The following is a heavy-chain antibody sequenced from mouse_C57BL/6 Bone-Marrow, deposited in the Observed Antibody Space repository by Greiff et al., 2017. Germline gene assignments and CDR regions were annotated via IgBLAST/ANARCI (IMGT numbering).Heavy chain of an antibody. V-gene: IGHV1-7*01. Sequence: VQRVESGAELAKPGASVKLSCKASGYTFTSYWMHWVKQRPGQGLEWIGYINPSSGYTKYNQKFKDKATLTADKSSSTAYMQLSSLTYEDSAVYYCARGIYDGTFTFAYWGQGTLVTVSA. J-gene: IGHJ3*01. CDR2: INPSSGYT. CDR3: ARGIYDGTFTFAY. CDR1: GYTFTSYW. D-gene: IGHD2-3*01.